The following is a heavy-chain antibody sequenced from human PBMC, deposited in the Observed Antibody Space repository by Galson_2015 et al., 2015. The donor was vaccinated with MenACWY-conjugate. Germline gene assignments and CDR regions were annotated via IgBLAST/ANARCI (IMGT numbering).Heavy chain of an antibody. Sequence: SVKVSCTASGGTFTTYDLSWVRQAPGQGLEWMGGIVTMSGYTNFAQKFQARVRITADKSSDTAYLELSSLTSDDTAVYYCARGQRWLHFENYYSSLMDFWGQGTTVIVSS. J-gene: IGHJ6*02. CDR3: ARGQRWLHFENYYSSLMDF. CDR1: GGTFTTYD. V-gene: IGHV1-69*06. D-gene: IGHD2-21*02. CDR2: IVTMSGYT.